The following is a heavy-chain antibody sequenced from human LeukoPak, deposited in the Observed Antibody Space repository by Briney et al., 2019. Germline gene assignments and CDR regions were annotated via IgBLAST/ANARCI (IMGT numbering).Heavy chain of an antibody. J-gene: IGHJ4*02. CDR1: GFTFSSYA. CDR2: SSGSGDTT. CDR3: AKGGSSAYYPYYFDH. D-gene: IGHD3-22*01. Sequence: GSLRLSCAASGFTFSSYAMTWVRQAPGKGLEWVSASSGSGDTTYYAASVKGRFTISRDNSKNTLYLEMNSLRAEDTAEYYCAKGGSSAYYPYYFDHWGRGALVTVSS. V-gene: IGHV3-23*01.